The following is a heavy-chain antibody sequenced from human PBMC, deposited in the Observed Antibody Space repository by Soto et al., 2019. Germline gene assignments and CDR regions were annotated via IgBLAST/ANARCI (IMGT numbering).Heavy chain of an antibody. CDR2: ISDSGGST. CDR1: GFTFSSYA. D-gene: IGHD6-13*01. CDR3: ARGNSDMDV. Sequence: GGSLRLSCAASGFTFSSYAMRWVRQAPGKGLEWVSGISDSGGSTYYADSVRGRFTISRDNSKNTLYLQMNSLRAEDTALYYCARGNSDMDVWGQGTTVTVSS. V-gene: IGHV3-23*01. J-gene: IGHJ6*02.